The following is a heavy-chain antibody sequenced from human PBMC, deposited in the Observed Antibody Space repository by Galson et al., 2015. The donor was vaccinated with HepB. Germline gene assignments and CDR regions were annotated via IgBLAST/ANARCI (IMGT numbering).Heavy chain of an antibody. V-gene: IGHV3-23*01. D-gene: IGHD6-19*01. CDR3: ARDRLGYYGMDV. J-gene: IGHJ6*02. CDR1: GFTFSNYG. Sequence: SLRLSCAASGFTFSNYGMSWVRQAPGKGLEWVSTISGSGGNTYYADSVKGRFTISRDSAKYSLYLQINSLRDEDTAVYYCARDRLGYYGMDVWGQGTTVTVSS. CDR2: ISGSGGNT.